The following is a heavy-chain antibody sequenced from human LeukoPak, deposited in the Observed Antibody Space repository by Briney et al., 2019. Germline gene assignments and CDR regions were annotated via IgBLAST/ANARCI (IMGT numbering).Heavy chain of an antibody. V-gene: IGHV3-9*01. CDR2: ISWNSGSI. CDR3: ARDRLYGDYYSGVGGGVVLWFDP. D-gene: IGHD4-17*01. CDR1: GFTFDDYA. Sequence: PGGSLRLSCAASGFTFDDYAMHWVRQAPGKGLEWVSGISWNSGSIGYADSVKGRFTVSRDNAKNSLYLQMNSLRAEDTALYYCARDRLYGDYYSGVGGGVVLWFDPWGQGTLVTVSS. J-gene: IGHJ5*02.